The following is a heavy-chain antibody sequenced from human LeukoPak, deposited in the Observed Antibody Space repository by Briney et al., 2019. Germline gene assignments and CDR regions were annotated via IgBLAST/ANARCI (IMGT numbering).Heavy chain of an antibody. CDR3: ANRIPFDY. D-gene: IGHD2-15*01. Sequence: GGSLRLSCAASGFTFSNYWMSWVRQAPGKGLEWVAVISYDGSNKYYADSVKGRFTISRDNSKNTLYLQMNSLRAEDTAVYYCANRIPFDYWGQGTLVTVSS. CDR2: ISYDGSNK. J-gene: IGHJ4*02. V-gene: IGHV3-30*18. CDR1: GFTFSNYW.